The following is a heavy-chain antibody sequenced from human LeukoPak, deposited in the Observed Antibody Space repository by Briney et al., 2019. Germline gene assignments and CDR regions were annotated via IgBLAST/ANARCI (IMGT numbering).Heavy chain of an antibody. J-gene: IGHJ4*02. CDR2: IKEDGSEK. Sequence: GGSLRLSCAVSGFTFNRDWTAWVRQAPGKGLEWVANIKEDGSEKNYVDSVKGRFTISRDNAENSVYLQMNDLRAEDTGVYYCATKEPSTSGWSYWGQGTLVTVSS. CDR3: ATKEPSTSGWSY. V-gene: IGHV3-7*01. CDR1: GFTFNRDW. D-gene: IGHD6-19*01.